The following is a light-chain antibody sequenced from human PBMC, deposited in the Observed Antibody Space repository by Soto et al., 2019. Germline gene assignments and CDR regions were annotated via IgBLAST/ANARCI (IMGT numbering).Light chain of an antibody. CDR2: LTS. Sequence: DIQMTQSPSSLSASVGDRVTITCRASQGISNYLAWYQQKPGKVPKLLIYLTSTLQSGVPSRFSGAGSGTDFSLTISSLQPEDVATYYCQKYNIAPGTFGQGTKVEIK. CDR3: QKYNIAPGT. V-gene: IGKV1-27*01. J-gene: IGKJ1*01. CDR1: QGISNY.